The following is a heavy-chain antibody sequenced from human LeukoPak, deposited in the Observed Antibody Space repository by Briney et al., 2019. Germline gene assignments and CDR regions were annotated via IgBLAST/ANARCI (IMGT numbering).Heavy chain of an antibody. Sequence: SETLSLTCNVSGGTIRSYYWSWIRQTPGKELEWIGYIYYTGSTNYNPSLNSRVTMSVDTSKNQFSLKLSSVTAADTAVYYCARQGTISVPHYFDYWGQGTLVTVSS. CDR3: ARQGTISVPHYFDY. J-gene: IGHJ4*02. CDR1: GGTIRSYY. V-gene: IGHV4-59*08. CDR2: IYYTGST. D-gene: IGHD1/OR15-1a*01.